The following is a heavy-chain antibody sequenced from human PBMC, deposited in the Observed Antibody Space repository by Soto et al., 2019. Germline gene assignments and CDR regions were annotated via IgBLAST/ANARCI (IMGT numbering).Heavy chain of an antibody. CDR2: IWYDGSNK. CDR3: FQADDGIRYTVPVSAFLLNRSSDL. V-gene: IGHV3-33*01. Sequence: PGKGLEWVAVIWYDGSNKYFADSVKGRFTISRDNSKNTLYLQMNSMRAEDTAVYFFFQADDGIRYTVPVSAFLLNRSSDL. D-gene: IGHD3-9*01. J-gene: IGHJ2*01.